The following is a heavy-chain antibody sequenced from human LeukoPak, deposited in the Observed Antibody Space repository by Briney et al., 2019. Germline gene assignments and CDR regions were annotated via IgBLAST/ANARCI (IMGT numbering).Heavy chain of an antibody. CDR3: ARDKPPPYYYDSSGIFDY. Sequence: GGSLRLSCAASGFTSSSFGMHWVRQAPGKGLEWVAVIWYDGSNKYYADSVKGRFTISRDNSKNTLYLQMNSLRAEDTAVYYCARDKPPPYYYDSSGIFDYWGQGTLVTVSS. V-gene: IGHV3-33*01. CDR1: GFTSSSFG. J-gene: IGHJ4*02. CDR2: IWYDGSNK. D-gene: IGHD3-22*01.